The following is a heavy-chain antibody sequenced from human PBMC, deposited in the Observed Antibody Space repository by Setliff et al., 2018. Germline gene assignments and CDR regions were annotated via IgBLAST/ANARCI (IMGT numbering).Heavy chain of an antibody. CDR2: IYPGDSDT. J-gene: IGHJ6*02. CDR1: GYSFTSYW. D-gene: IGHD5-18*01. V-gene: IGHV5-51*01. CDR3: ARVTPDYYYYYGMDV. Sequence: GESLKISCKGSGYSFTSYWIGWVRQMPGKGLEWMGIIYPGDSDTRYSPSFQGQVTISADRSITTAYLQWSSLKASDTAIYYCARVTPDYYYYYGMDVWGQGTTVTVSS.